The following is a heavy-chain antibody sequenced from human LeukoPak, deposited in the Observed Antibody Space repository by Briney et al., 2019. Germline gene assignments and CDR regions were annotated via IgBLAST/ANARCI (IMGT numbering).Heavy chain of an antibody. CDR3: ARVLSYYYGSGSHPNDY. CDR1: GFTFSSYA. J-gene: IGHJ4*02. CDR2: IKQDGSEK. D-gene: IGHD3-10*01. Sequence: PGRSLRLSCAASGFTFSSYAMHWVRQAPGKGLEWVANIKQDGSEKYYVDSVKGRFTISRDNAKNSLYLQMNSLRAEDTAVYYCARVLSYYYGSGSHPNDYWGQGTLVTVSS. V-gene: IGHV3-7*01.